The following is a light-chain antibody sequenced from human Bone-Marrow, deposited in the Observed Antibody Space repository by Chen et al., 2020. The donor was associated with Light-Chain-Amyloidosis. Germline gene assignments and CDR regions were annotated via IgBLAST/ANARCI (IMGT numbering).Light chain of an antibody. CDR3: QQRSNWPQRT. V-gene: IGKV3-11*01. J-gene: IGKJ1*01. Sequence: IVFTQPPATLSLSPGESATLSSRASQSVRRYLDWYQQKPGQAPRLLIYDTSNRASDLPARFSGSGSGTDFTLTISSLEPEDFAVYYCQQRSNWPQRTFGQGTKVEIK. CDR1: QSVRRY. CDR2: DTS.